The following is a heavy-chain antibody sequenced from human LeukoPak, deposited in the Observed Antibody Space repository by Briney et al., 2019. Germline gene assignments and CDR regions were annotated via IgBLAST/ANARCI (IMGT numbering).Heavy chain of an antibody. CDR3: ARGPQRDIAAAGTPFDY. V-gene: IGHV3-74*01. CDR1: GFTFSSYW. D-gene: IGHD6-13*01. J-gene: IGHJ4*02. Sequence: GGSLRLSCAASGFTFSSYWMHWVHQAPGKGLVWVSRINSDGSSTSYADSVKGRFTISRDNAKNTLYLQMNSLRAEDTAVYYCARGPQRDIAAAGTPFDYWGQGTLVTVSS. CDR2: INSDGSST.